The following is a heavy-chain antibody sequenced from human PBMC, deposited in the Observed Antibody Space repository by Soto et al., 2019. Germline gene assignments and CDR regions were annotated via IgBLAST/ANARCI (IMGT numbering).Heavy chain of an antibody. D-gene: IGHD1-26*01. Sequence: GGSLRLSCAASGFIFSNYGMSWVRQAPGKGLEWVSAISGSGGSAYYADSVKRRFTISRDNSKNTLYLQMNSLGAEDTAVYYCARDFVVGGPTINYYYGMDVWGQGTTVTVSS. CDR3: ARDFVVGGPTINYYYGMDV. V-gene: IGHV3-23*01. CDR1: GFIFSNYG. J-gene: IGHJ6*02. CDR2: ISGSGGSA.